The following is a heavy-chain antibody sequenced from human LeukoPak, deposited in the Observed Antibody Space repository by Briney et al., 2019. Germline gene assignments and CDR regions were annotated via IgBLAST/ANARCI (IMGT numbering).Heavy chain of an antibody. Sequence: PGGSLRLSCAASGFTFSSYGMHWVRQAPGKGLEWVSLISGSGSSSFYSDSVKGRFTISRDNSKNTLYLQMSSLGAEDTAVYYCAKVRYSNSDLDSWGQGTPLTVSS. CDR2: ISGSGSSS. CDR3: AKVRYSNSDLDS. CDR1: GFTFSSYG. J-gene: IGHJ4*02. V-gene: IGHV3-23*01. D-gene: IGHD5-12*01.